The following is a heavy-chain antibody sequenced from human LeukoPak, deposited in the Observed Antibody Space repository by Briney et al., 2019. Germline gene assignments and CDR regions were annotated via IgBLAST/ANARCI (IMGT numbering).Heavy chain of an antibody. CDR1: GGSISSYY. D-gene: IGHD3-22*01. Sequence: SETPSLTCTVSGGSISSYYCSWIRQPPGKGLEWIGYIYYSGSTNYNPSLKSRVTISVDTSKNQFSLKLSSVTAADTDVYYCARENDSSGLDYWGQGSLVTVSS. CDR3: ARENDSSGLDY. V-gene: IGHV4-59*01. J-gene: IGHJ4*02. CDR2: IYYSGST.